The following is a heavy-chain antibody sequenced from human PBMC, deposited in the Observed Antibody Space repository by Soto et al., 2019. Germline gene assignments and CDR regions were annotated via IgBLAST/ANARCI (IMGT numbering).Heavy chain of an antibody. CDR2: INHSGST. Sequence: SETLSLTYVVYGGSFSGYYWSWIRQPPGKGLEWIGEINHSGSTNYNPSLKSRVTISVDTSKNQFSLKLSSVTAADTAVYYCARGLHSSGWYVDYWGQGTLVTVSS. V-gene: IGHV4-34*01. CDR1: GGSFSGYY. CDR3: ARGLHSSGWYVDY. J-gene: IGHJ4*02. D-gene: IGHD6-19*01.